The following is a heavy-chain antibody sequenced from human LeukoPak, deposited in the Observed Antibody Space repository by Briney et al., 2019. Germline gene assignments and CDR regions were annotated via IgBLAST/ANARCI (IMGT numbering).Heavy chain of an antibody. V-gene: IGHV3-49*03. CDR3: SRGLRFPDV. CDR1: GYTFGDYA. D-gene: IGHD3-3*01. CDR2: IRTKTYAEAT. J-gene: IGHJ6*04. Sequence: GRSLRLSCTVSGYTFGDYALTWFRQAPGKGLEWVGFIRTKTYAEATEYAASVKGRFTLSRDDSNSIAHLQMNSLKTEDTAVYYCSRGLRFPDVWGKGTTVTVSS.